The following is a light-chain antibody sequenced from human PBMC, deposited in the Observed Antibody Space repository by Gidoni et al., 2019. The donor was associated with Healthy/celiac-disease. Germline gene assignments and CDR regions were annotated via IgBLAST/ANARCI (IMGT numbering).Light chain of an antibody. J-gene: IGKJ4*01. V-gene: IGKV3-20*01. Sequence: EIVLTQSPGTLSLSPGKGATRSCRGSQSVSSSYLAWYQQKPGQAPRLLIYGASSRAPGIPDRVRGSGSGTDFTLTISRLEPEDVAVYYCQQYGSSPLTFGGGTKVEIK. CDR2: GAS. CDR3: QQYGSSPLT. CDR1: QSVSSSY.